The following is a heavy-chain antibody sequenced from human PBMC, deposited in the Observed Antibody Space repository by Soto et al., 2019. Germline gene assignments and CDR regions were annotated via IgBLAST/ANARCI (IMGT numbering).Heavy chain of an antibody. CDR1: GFSFSDFW. CDR2: INPDGSRR. J-gene: IGHJ5*02. Sequence: EGQVVESGGGSVQPGGSLRLSCAASGFSFSDFWMHWVRQAPGKGLMWVSRINPDGSRRDFADSVKGRCTVSRDNAKKTVDLEMNSLRVEDTAFYCCVRERFDPWGQGTLVTVSS. V-gene: IGHV3-74*01. CDR3: VRERFDP.